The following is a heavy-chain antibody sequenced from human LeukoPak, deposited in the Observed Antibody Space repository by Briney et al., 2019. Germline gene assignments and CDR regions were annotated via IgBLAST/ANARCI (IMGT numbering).Heavy chain of an antibody. CDR2: INPNSGVT. Sequence: ASVKVSCKASGYTFTGYYMHWVRPAPRQGLGWKGWINPNSGVTNYAQKFQGRVTMNRHTSISTAYMELSRLRSDDTVVYFCARIMIVGYLGLFDPWGQGTLVTVSS. J-gene: IGHJ5*02. V-gene: IGHV1-2*02. CDR3: ARIMIVGYLGLFDP. CDR1: GYTFTGYY. D-gene: IGHD3-22*01.